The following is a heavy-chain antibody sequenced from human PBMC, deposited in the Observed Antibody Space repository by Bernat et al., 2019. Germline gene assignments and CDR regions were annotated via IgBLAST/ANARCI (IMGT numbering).Heavy chain of an antibody. D-gene: IGHD3-10*01. CDR3: ARWESTLVPGAFDI. J-gene: IGHJ3*02. CDR2: IYYTGST. Sequence: QLQLQESGPGLVKPSETLSLTCTVSGASISSSSYYWGWIRQPPGKGLEWIGSIYYTGSTYYSPSIKSRVTISVDTSKNQFSLKLISVTAADTAVYYCARWESTLVPGAFDIWGQGTMVTVSS. CDR1: GASISSSSYY. V-gene: IGHV4-39*01.